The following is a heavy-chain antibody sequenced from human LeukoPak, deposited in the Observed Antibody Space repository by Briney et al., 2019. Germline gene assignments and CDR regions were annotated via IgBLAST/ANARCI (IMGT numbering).Heavy chain of an antibody. Sequence: ASVKVSCKASGYTFTGYYMHWVRQAPGQGLEWMGWISAYNGNTNYAQKLQGRVTMTTDTSTSTAYMELRSLRSDDTAVYYRARVGKGDHGAFDIWGQGTMVTVSS. V-gene: IGHV1-18*04. D-gene: IGHD7-27*01. CDR3: ARVGKGDHGAFDI. CDR2: ISAYNGNT. J-gene: IGHJ3*02. CDR1: GYTFTGYY.